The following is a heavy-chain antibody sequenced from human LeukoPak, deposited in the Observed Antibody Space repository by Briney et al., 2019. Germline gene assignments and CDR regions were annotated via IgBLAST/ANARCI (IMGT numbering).Heavy chain of an antibody. CDR1: GGSTCSGGYY. D-gene: IGHD6-19*01. J-gene: IGHJ2*01. V-gene: IGHV4-30-2*02. CDR3: AKSPGLGPYLYFDL. CDR2: IYHSGST. Sequence: SQTLSLTCTVSGGSTCSGGYYWSWIRQPPGKGLGWIGYIYHSGSTYYNPSLKSRVTISVDRSKNQFSLKLSSVTAADTAVYYCAKSPGLGPYLYFDLWGRGTLVTVSS.